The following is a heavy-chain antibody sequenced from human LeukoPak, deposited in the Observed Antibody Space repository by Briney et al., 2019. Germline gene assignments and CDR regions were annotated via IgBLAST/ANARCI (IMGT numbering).Heavy chain of an antibody. D-gene: IGHD6-6*01. V-gene: IGHV1-2*02. CDR1: GYTFTGYY. J-gene: IGHJ4*02. Sequence: ASVKVSCKASGYTFTGYYMHWVRQAPGQGLEWMGWINPNSGGTNYAQKFQGRVTMTRDTSTSTVYMELSSLRSEDTAVYYCARDHWGSSSPGFDYWGQGTLVTVSS. CDR3: ARDHWGSSSPGFDY. CDR2: INPNSGGT.